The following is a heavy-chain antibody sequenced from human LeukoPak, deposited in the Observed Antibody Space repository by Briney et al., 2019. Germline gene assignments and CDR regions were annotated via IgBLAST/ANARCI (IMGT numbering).Heavy chain of an antibody. Sequence: ETGGSLRLSCAASGFTFSSYDFNWVRQVPGYGLEWVSGIGTLGDTYYLGSVKGRFTISRENAKNSLYLQMNSLRAGDTAVYYCARGRSFNYNDNRAHYPYWGQGTVVTVSS. CDR2: IGTLGDT. D-gene: IGHD3-22*01. J-gene: IGHJ4*02. CDR1: GFTFSSYD. CDR3: ARGRSFNYNDNRAHYPY. V-gene: IGHV3-13*01.